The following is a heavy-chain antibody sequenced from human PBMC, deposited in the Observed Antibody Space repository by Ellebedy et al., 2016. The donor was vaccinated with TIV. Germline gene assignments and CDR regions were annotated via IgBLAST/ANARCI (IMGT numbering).Heavy chain of an antibody. CDR3: AKLGGVLSWYADY. D-gene: IGHD6-13*01. CDR1: GFTFGCCA. Sequence: PGGSLRLSCAASGFTFGCCAMSRVRQAPGKGLEWVSVISNGGDTTYADSVKGRFTISRDNSKNTLYLQMNSLRADDTAMYYCAKLGGVLSWYADYWGLGTLVTVSS. V-gene: IGHV3-23*01. J-gene: IGHJ4*02. CDR2: ISNGGDTT.